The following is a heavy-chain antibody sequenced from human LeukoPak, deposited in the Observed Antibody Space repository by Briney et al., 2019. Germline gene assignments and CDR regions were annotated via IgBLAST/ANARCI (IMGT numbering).Heavy chain of an antibody. CDR1: GFTFSHYA. CDR3: ARLDLGGYSYGYNFG. D-gene: IGHD5-18*01. Sequence: GGSLRLSCAASGFTFSHYAIHWVRQAPGKGLEWVAVISYDGSNKYYADSVKGRFTISRDNANNSLYLQMNRLRAEDTAVYFCARLDLGGYSYGYNFGWGQGTLVAVSS. CDR2: ISYDGSNK. V-gene: IGHV3-30*04. J-gene: IGHJ4*02.